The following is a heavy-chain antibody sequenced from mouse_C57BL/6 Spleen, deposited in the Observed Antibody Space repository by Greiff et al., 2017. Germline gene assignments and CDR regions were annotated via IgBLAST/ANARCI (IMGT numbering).Heavy chain of an antibody. V-gene: IGHV1-18*01. CDR3: ARGGYFDY. CDR1: GYTFTDYN. Sequence: EVQLQQSGPELVKPGASVKISCKASGYTFTDYNMDWVKQSHGKSLEWIGNINPNNGGTNYNEKFKGKATLTVDKSSSTAYMELRSLTSEGTAVYYCARGGYFDYWGQGTTLTVSS. CDR2: INPNNGGT. J-gene: IGHJ2*01.